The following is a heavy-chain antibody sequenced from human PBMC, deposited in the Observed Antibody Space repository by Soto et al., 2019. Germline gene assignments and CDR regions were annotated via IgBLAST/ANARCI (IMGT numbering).Heavy chain of an antibody. J-gene: IGHJ6*02. CDR3: ARWTYYYGSGSYRNYGMDV. CDR2: IIPIFGTA. V-gene: IGHV1-69*01. CDR1: GGTFSSYA. D-gene: IGHD3-10*01. Sequence: QVQLVQSGAEVKKPGSSVKVSCKASGGTFSSYAISWVRQAPGQGLEWMGGIIPIFGTANYAQKFQGRVTITADESTSTAYMELSSLRSDDTAVYYCARWTYYYGSGSYRNYGMDVWGQGTTVTVSS.